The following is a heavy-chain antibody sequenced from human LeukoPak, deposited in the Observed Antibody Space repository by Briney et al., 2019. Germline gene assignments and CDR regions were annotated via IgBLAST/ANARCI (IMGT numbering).Heavy chain of an antibody. V-gene: IGHV3-30-3*01. CDR2: ISYDGSNK. CDR1: GFTFSSYA. J-gene: IGHJ4*02. D-gene: IGHD3-3*01. Sequence: GGSLRLSCAASGFTFSSYAMHWVRQAPGKGLEWVAVISYDGSNKYYADSVKGRFTISRDNSKNTLYLQMNSLRAEDTAVYYCAKGSTVWSGYYDYWGQGTLVTVSS. CDR3: AKGSTVWSGYYDY.